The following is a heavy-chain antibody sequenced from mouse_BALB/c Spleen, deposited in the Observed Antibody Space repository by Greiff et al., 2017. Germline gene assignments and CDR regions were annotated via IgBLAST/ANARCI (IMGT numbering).Heavy chain of an antibody. CDR3: ARGQYDYDYFDY. D-gene: IGHD2-4*01. V-gene: IGHV2-9*02. J-gene: IGHJ2*01. Sequence: VQGVESGPGLVAPSQSLSITCTVSGFSLTSYGVHWVRQPPGKGLEWLGVIWAGGSTNYNSALMSRLSISKDNSKSQVFLKMNSLQTDDTAMYYCARGQYDYDYFDYWGQGTTLTVSS. CDR2: IWAGGST. CDR1: GFSLTSYG.